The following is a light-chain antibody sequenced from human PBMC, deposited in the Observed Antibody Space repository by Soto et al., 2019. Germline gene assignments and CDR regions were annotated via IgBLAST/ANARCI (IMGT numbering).Light chain of an antibody. Sequence: EIVLTHSPATLSLSPGERATLSCRSSQSVSSYLAWYQQKPGQAPRLLIYDASNRATGIPARFSGSGSGTDFTLTISSLEPEDCAVYYCQQRSNWRTFGGGTKVEIK. J-gene: IGKJ4*01. CDR3: QQRSNWRT. CDR1: QSVSSY. V-gene: IGKV3-11*01. CDR2: DAS.